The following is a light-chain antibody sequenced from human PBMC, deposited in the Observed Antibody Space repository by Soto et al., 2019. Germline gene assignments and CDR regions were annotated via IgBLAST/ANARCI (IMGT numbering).Light chain of an antibody. Sequence: QSALTQPASVSGSPGQSITISCTGTSSDIGGYNYVSWYQQHPGKAPKLIIYEVNNRPSGVSNRFSGSKSGNTASLTISGLQAGDEAAYYCSSYAGSNNWVFGGGTKLTVL. V-gene: IGLV2-14*01. CDR1: SSDIGGYNY. J-gene: IGLJ3*02. CDR2: EVN. CDR3: SSYAGSNNWV.